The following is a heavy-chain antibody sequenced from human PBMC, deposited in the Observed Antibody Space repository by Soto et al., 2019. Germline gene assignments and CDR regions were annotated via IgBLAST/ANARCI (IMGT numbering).Heavy chain of an antibody. J-gene: IGHJ4*02. CDR1: GGTFSSYT. Sequence: ASVKVSCKASGGTFSSYTISWVRQAPGQGLEWMGRIIPILGIANYAQKFQGRVTITADKSTSTAYMELSSLRSEDTAVYYCARDWVVAATGYFDYWGQGTLVTVSS. D-gene: IGHD2-15*01. CDR2: IIPILGIA. V-gene: IGHV1-69*04. CDR3: ARDWVVAATGYFDY.